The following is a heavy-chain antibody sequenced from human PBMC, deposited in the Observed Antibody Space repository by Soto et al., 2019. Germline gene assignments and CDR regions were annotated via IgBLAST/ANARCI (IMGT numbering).Heavy chain of an antibody. CDR3: ARGKVVEGSGSRYDY. V-gene: IGHV4-59*01. J-gene: IGHJ4*02. CDR2: IYYSGST. Sequence: QVQLQESGPGLVKPSETLSLTCTVPGGSISSYYWSWIRQPPGKGLEWIGYIYYSGSTNYNPSLKSRVTISVDTSKNQFSLKLSSVTAADTAVYYCARGKVVEGSGSRYDYWGQGTLVTVSS. CDR1: GGSISSYY. D-gene: IGHD1-26*01.